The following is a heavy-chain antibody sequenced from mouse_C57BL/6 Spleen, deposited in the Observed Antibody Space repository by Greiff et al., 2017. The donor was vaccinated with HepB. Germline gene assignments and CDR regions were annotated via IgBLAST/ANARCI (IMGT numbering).Heavy chain of an antibody. CDR3: AREGDGAWFAY. CDR1: GYTFTSYG. V-gene: IGHV1-81*01. CDR2: IYPRSGNT. J-gene: IGHJ3*01. Sequence: LVESGAELARPGASVKLSCKASGYTFTSYGISWVKQRTGQGLEWIGEIYPRSGNTYYNEKFKGKATLTADKSSSTAYMELRSLTSEDSAVYFCAREGDGAWFAYWGQGTLVTVSA. D-gene: IGHD3-3*01.